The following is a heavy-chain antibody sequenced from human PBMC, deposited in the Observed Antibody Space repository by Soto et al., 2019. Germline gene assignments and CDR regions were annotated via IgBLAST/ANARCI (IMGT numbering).Heavy chain of an antibody. Sequence: QVQLVQSGAEVKKPGSSVKVSCKSSGGTFGSYAISWVRQAPGQGLEWMGGVIPIVGTPHYAQKFHGRVTITADIPTSTAYLALSSLKSADTAVDYCAKIRWTISLQEEDAIWGQGTLVTVSS. V-gene: IGHV1-69*06. D-gene: IGHD2-15*01. CDR3: AKIRWTISLQEEDAI. J-gene: IGHJ4*02. CDR2: VIPIVGTP. CDR1: GGTFGSYA.